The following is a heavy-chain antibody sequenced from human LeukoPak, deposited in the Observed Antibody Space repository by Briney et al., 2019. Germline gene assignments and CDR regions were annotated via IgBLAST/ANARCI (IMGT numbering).Heavy chain of an antibody. V-gene: IGHV3-33*06. CDR3: AKDAQRVFDYSNSLEY. D-gene: IGHD4-11*01. J-gene: IGHJ4*02. CDR1: RFPFSHYG. Sequence: PGKSLTLSCVASQFRFPFSHYGMHWVRQAPGRGLEWVAVTWSDGTNQYYADSVRGRFTISRDNSQNTVYLQMNRLRVEDTAVYFCAKDAQRVFDYSNSLEYWGQGTLVTVSS. CDR2: TWSDGTNQ.